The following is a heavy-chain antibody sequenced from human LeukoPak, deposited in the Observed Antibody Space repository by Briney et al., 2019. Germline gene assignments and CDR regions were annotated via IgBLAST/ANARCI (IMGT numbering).Heavy chain of an antibody. V-gene: IGHV4-34*01. D-gene: IGHD2-2*01. Sequence: KPPETLSLTCAVYGGSLSGYYWSWIRQPPGKGLEWIGEINHSGSTKYNPSLKSRVPISVDTSKNQFSLKLTSVTAADTAVYYCARGYCSSTICFQYFHHWGQGTLVTVSS. CDR2: INHSGST. CDR1: GGSLSGYY. CDR3: ARGYCSSTICFQYFHH. J-gene: IGHJ1*01.